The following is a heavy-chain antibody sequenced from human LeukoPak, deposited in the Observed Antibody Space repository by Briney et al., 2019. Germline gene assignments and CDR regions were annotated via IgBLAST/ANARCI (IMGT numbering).Heavy chain of an antibody. CDR3: ARADRLHGGPYLIGP. CDR1: GYSFTDYY. J-gene: IGHJ5*02. CDR2: INPNSGGT. V-gene: IGHV1-2*02. D-gene: IGHD2-21*01. Sequence: ASVKVSCKASGYSFTDYYMHWVRQAPGQGLEWMGWINPNSGGTSSAQKFQGRVTMTRDTSITTVYMEVSWLTSDDTAIYYCARADRLHGGPYLIGPWGQETLVTVSS.